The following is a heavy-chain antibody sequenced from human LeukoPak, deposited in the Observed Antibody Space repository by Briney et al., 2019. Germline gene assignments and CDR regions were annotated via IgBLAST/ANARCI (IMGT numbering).Heavy chain of an antibody. V-gene: IGHV3-21*01. J-gene: IGHJ6*02. CDR2: ISSSSSYI. Sequence: GGSLRLSCAASGFTFSSYSMNWVRQPPGKGLEWVSSISSSSSYIYYADSVKGRFTISRDNAKNSVYLQMNSLRVVDTAVYYCARASDYGDYFSGMDVWGQGTTVTVSS. CDR1: GFTFSSYS. CDR3: ARASDYGDYFSGMDV. D-gene: IGHD4-17*01.